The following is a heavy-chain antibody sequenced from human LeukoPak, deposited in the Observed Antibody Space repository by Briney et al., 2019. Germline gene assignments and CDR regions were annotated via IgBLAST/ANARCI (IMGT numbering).Heavy chain of an antibody. CDR3: AKAKRGYSYGS. CDR2: IWYDGSNK. D-gene: IGHD5-18*01. V-gene: IGHV3-33*06. CDR1: GFTFSSYG. J-gene: IGHJ4*02. Sequence: PGRSLRLSCAASGFTFSSYGMPWVRQAPGKGLEWVAVIWYDGSNKYYADSVKGRFTISRDNSKNTLYLQMNSLRAEDTAVYYCAKAKRGYSYGSWGQGTLVTVSS.